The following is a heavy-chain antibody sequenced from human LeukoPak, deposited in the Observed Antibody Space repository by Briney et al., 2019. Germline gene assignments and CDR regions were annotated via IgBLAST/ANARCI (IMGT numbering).Heavy chain of an antibody. CDR1: GYTFTGYY. CDR3: AREGYYYDSSGYYIS. Sequence: SVKVSCKASGYTFTGYYMHWVRQAPGQGLEWMGGIIPIFGTANYAQKFQGRVTITADESTSTAYMELSSLRSEDTAVYYCAREGYYYDSSGYYISWGQGTLVTVSS. D-gene: IGHD3-22*01. J-gene: IGHJ4*02. CDR2: IIPIFGTA. V-gene: IGHV1-69*13.